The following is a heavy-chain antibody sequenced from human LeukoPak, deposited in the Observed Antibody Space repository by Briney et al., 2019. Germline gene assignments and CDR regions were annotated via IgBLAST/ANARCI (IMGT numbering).Heavy chain of an antibody. Sequence: GGSLRLSCAASGFTFSDFWMHWVRQVPGQGLVWLSRITSDGSSTIYADSVKGRFTISRDNAKNTLFLQMNSLRAEDTAVYYCARAKGGYGDYWGQGTLVTVSS. CDR1: GFTFSDFW. J-gene: IGHJ4*02. CDR2: ITSDGSST. V-gene: IGHV3-74*01. D-gene: IGHD3-22*01. CDR3: ARAKGGYGDY.